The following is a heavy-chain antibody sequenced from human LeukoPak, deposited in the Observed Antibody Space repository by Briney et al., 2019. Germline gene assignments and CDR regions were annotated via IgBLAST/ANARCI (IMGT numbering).Heavy chain of an antibody. CDR3: ARAPPGIAAAGTIDY. J-gene: IGHJ4*02. CDR1: GYTFTGYY. V-gene: IGHV1-2*02. CDR2: INPNSGGT. Sequence: GASVKVSCKASGYTFTGYYMHWVRQAPGQGLEWMGWINPNSGGTNYAQKFQGRVTMTRDTSISTAYMELSRLRSDDTAVYYCARAPPGIAAAGTIDYWGQGTLVTVSS. D-gene: IGHD6-13*01.